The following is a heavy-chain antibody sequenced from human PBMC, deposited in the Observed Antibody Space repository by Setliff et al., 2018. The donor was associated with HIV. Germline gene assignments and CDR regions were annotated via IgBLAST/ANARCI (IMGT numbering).Heavy chain of an antibody. CDR3: ARDRDEYVNYYDSSGYARGGLDYGMDV. D-gene: IGHD3-22*01. CDR2: ISSSGSKI. CDR1: GFTFSDYY. V-gene: IGHV3-11*04. J-gene: IGHJ6*02. Sequence: LRLSCAASGFTFSDYYMSWIRQAPGKGLEWVSYISSSGSKIYYADSVKGRFTISRDNAKNSLYLQMNSLRAEDTAVYYCARDRDEYVNYYDSSGYARGGLDYGMDVWGQGTTGTSP.